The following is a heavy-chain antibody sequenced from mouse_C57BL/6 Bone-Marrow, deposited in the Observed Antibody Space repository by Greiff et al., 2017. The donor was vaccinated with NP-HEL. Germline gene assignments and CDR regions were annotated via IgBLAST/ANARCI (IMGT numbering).Heavy chain of an antibody. CDR1: GFPFSDYG. CDR3: ARRNGYYVDWYFDV. J-gene: IGHJ1*03. Sequence: EVQRVESGGGLVQPGGSLKLSCAASGFPFSDYGMAWVRQAPRKGPEWVAFISNLAYSIYYADTVTGRFTLSRENAKNTLYLEMSSLRSEDTAMYYCARRNGYYVDWYFDVWGTGTTVTVSS. D-gene: IGHD2-3*01. V-gene: IGHV5-15*01. CDR2: ISNLAYSI.